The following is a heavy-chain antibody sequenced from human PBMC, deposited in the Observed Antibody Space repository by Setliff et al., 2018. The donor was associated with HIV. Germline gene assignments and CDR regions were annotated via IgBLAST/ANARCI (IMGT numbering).Heavy chain of an antibody. J-gene: IGHJ6*02. V-gene: IGHV4-59*12. Sequence: SETLSLTCTASGGTICCYYWSWIRQPPGKGLEGIGYIYYSGSTNYNPSLKSGVTLSVDTSKNQFSLKLSSVTAADTAVYYCARDDSSVWHLYYYYGMDVGGQGTTVTVSS. CDR3: ARDDSSVWHLYYYYGMDV. D-gene: IGHD6-19*01. CDR1: GGTICCYY. CDR2: IYYSGST.